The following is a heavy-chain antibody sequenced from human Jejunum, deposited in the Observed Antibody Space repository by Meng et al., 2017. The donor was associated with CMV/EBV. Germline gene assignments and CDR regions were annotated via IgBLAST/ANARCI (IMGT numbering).Heavy chain of an antibody. D-gene: IGHD5-24*01. CDR1: GYTFTSYA. V-gene: IGHV7-4-1*02. Sequence: VQPVQHWYELQPPGASVKVSGWLSGYTFTSYAISWVRQAPGQGPDWMGWIDHNAGSPTYDQGFTGRFLFSLDTSVSTAYLQINILSADDTAVYYCARDSPLDGYSLLDYWGQGTLVTVSS. J-gene: IGHJ4*02. CDR2: IDHNAGSP. CDR3: ARDSPLDGYSLLDY.